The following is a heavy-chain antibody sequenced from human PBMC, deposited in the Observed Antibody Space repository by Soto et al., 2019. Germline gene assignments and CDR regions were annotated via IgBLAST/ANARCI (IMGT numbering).Heavy chain of an antibody. CDR3: AKEKISTSCCNWFDP. J-gene: IGHJ5*02. CDR1: GFIFSRYS. D-gene: IGHD2-2*01. Sequence: GGSLRLSCAVSGFIFSRYSMNWVRQAPGKGLEWVSSIGTSGSYIYDTDSVKGRFTISRDNTKDSLYLQMNSLRAEDTAVYYCAKEKISTSCCNWFDPWGQGTLVTVSS. CDR2: IGTSGSYI. V-gene: IGHV3-21*04.